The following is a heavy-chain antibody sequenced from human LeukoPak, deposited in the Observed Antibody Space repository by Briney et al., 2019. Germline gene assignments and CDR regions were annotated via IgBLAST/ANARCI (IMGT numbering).Heavy chain of an antibody. Sequence: GESLKISCKTSGYTFTASWIGWVRQTPGKGLEWIGLIYPGDSDTTYSPSFQGQVTISADKSISTAYLHWISLKASDTAMYYCARLVAAAGYKWLDPWGQGTLVTVSS. D-gene: IGHD6-13*01. CDR2: IYPGDSDT. V-gene: IGHV5-51*01. CDR1: GYTFTASW. J-gene: IGHJ5*02. CDR3: ARLVAAAGYKWLDP.